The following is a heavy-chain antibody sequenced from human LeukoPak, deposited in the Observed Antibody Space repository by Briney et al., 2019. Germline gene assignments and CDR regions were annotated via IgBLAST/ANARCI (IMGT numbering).Heavy chain of an antibody. V-gene: IGHV3-23*01. CDR2: ISGSGGST. CDR1: GFTFSSYA. J-gene: IGHJ4*02. Sequence: PGGSLRLSCAASGFTFSSYAMSWVRQAPGKRLQWVSGISGSGGSTYYADSVKGRFTISRDNSKNTLHLQMNSLRADATTYYYCAKDVDPFDYWGQGTLVTVSS. D-gene: IGHD2-21*01. CDR3: AKDVDPFDY.